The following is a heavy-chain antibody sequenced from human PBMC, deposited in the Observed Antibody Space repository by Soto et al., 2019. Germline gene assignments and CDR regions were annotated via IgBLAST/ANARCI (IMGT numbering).Heavy chain of an antibody. CDR1: GYTFTSYG. CDR2: ISAYNGNT. V-gene: IGHV1-18*01. CDR3: ARTIAFGVVTHPFDY. J-gene: IGHJ4*02. D-gene: IGHD3-3*01. Sequence: ASVKVSCKASGYTFTSYGISWVRQAPGQGLEWMGWISAYNGNTNYAQKLQGRVTMTTDTSTSTAYMELRSLRSDDTAVYYCARTIAFGVVTHPFDYWGQGTLVTVSS.